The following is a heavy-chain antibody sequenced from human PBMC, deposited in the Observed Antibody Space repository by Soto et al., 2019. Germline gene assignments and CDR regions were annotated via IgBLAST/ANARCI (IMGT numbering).Heavy chain of an antibody. J-gene: IGHJ4*02. D-gene: IGHD3-16*01. CDR3: ATARGDGIGFDY. Sequence: QVQLQQWGAGLLKPSETLSLTCAVYGGSFSGYYWSWIRQPPGKGLEWIGEINHSGSTNYNPSLKSGVTISVDTSKNQFSLKLSSVTAADTAVYYCATARGDGIGFDYWGQGTLVTVSS. CDR2: INHSGST. V-gene: IGHV4-34*01. CDR1: GGSFSGYY.